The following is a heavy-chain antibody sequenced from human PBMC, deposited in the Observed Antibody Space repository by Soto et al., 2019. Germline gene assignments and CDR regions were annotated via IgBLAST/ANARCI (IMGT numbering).Heavy chain of an antibody. Sequence: SETLSLTCTVSGGSISSSSYYWGWIRQPPGKGLEWIGSIYYSGSTYYNPSLKSRVTISVDTSKNQFSLKLSSVTAADTAVYYCARKVFIAAPLDYWGQGTLVTVSS. V-gene: IGHV4-39*01. CDR1: GGSISSSSYY. CDR3: ARKVFIAAPLDY. D-gene: IGHD6-13*01. J-gene: IGHJ4*02. CDR2: IYYSGST.